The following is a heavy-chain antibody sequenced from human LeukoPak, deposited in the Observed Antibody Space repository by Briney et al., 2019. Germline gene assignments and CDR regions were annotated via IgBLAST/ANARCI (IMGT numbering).Heavy chain of an antibody. V-gene: IGHV4-39*01. CDR3: ARQRQAIYYYYYMDV. Sequence: SETLSLTCTVSGGSISSSSYYWGWIRQPPGKGLEWIGSIYYSGSTYYNSSLKSRVTISVDTPKNQFSLKLSSVTAADTAVYYCARQRQAIYYYYYMDVWGKGTTVTVSS. CDR1: GGSISSSSYY. CDR2: IYYSGST. J-gene: IGHJ6*03.